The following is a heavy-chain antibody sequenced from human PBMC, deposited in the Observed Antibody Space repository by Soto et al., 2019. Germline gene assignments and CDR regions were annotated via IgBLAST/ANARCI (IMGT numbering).Heavy chain of an antibody. CDR1: GCSISSYY. J-gene: IGHJ6*02. CDR2: IYYSGST. D-gene: IGHD2-15*01. V-gene: IGHV4-59*01. Sequence: ETVSLTCTVYGCSISSYYWSWIRQPPGKGLEWIGYIYYSGSTNYNPSLKSRVTISVDTSKNQFSLKLSSVTAADTAVYYCARLNVVAATRGFYYYYGMDVWGQGTTVTVPS. CDR3: ARLNVVAATRGFYYYYGMDV.